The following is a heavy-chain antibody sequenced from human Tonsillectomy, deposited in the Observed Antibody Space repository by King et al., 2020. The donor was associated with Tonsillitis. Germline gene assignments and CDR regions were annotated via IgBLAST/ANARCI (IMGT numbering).Heavy chain of an antibody. CDR2: ISSDGSKK. V-gene: IGHV3-30*18. Sequence: VQLVESGGGVVQPGRSLRLSCAASGFTFSSYGIHWVRQAPGKGLEWVAVISSDGSKKYYADSVRGRFTISRDNPKNTLYLQMNSLRADDTAVYYCAKARQWLVHFDYWGQGTLVTVSS. D-gene: IGHD6-19*01. J-gene: IGHJ4*02. CDR1: GFTFSSYG. CDR3: AKARQWLVHFDY.